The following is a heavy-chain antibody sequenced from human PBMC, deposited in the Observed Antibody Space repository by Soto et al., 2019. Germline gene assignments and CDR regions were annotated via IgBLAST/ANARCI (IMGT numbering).Heavy chain of an antibody. V-gene: IGHV4-59*08. J-gene: IGHJ2*01. CDR1: GGSISSYY. D-gene: IGHD3-9*01. Sequence: QVQLQESGPGLVKPSETLSLTCTVSGGSISSYYWSWIRQPPGKGLEWIGYIYYSGSTNYNPSLKSRVTISVDTPKNQFTLKLSSVTAADTAVYYCARHVPYYDILTGYENNCYFDLWGRGTLVTVSS. CDR3: ARHVPYYDILTGYENNCYFDL. CDR2: IYYSGST.